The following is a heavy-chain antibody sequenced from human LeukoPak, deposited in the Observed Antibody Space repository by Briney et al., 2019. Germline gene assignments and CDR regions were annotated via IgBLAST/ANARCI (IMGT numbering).Heavy chain of an antibody. CDR1: GYTLTELS. V-gene: IGHV1-24*01. D-gene: IGHD3-22*01. J-gene: IGHJ3*02. Sequence: ASVKVSCKVSGYTLTELSMHWVRQAPGKGLEWMGGFDPEDGETIYAQKIQGRVTMTEDTSTDTAYMELSSLRSEDTAVYYCATALENYYDRERDAFDIWGQGTMVTVSS. CDR3: ATALENYYDRERDAFDI. CDR2: FDPEDGET.